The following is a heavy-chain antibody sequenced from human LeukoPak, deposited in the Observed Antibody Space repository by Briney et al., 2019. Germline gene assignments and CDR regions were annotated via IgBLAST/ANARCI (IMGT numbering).Heavy chain of an antibody. CDR3: ARDYSGYDAWFDP. CDR1: GDSIISTTSY. Sequence: PSETLSLTCTVSGDSIISTTSYWGWIRQLPGGGLECIGTLYYNRDTHYSPSLKSRVTMSVDTSKNQFSLKLSSVTAADTAVYYCARDYSGYDAWFDPWGQGTLVTVSS. CDR2: LYYNRDT. J-gene: IGHJ5*02. D-gene: IGHD5-12*01. V-gene: IGHV4-39*07.